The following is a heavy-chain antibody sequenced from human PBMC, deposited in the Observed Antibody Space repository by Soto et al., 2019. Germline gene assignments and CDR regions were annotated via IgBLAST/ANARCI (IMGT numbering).Heavy chain of an antibody. Sequence: QVQLVESGGGLVKPGGSLRLSCAASGFTFSDYYMSWIRQAPGKGLEWVSYISSSGSTIYYADSVKGRFTISRDNAKNSLYLQMNSLRAEDTAVYYCARDVYNWNDGDYYYYYYMDVWGKGTTVTVSS. CDR1: GFTFSDYY. CDR3: ARDVYNWNDGDYYYYYYMDV. D-gene: IGHD1-20*01. CDR2: ISSSGSTI. V-gene: IGHV3-11*01. J-gene: IGHJ6*03.